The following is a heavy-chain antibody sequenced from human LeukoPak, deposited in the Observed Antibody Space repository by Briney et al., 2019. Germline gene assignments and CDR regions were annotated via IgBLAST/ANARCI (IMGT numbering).Heavy chain of an antibody. D-gene: IGHD7-27*01. CDR3: AKALGQLGIDY. J-gene: IGHJ4*02. CDR1: GFTFSDYY. Sequence: GGSLRLSCAASGFTFSDYYMSWIRQAPGKGLEWVSYISSRGTSKYYADSVKGRFSISRDNAKNSMYLQMNSLRAEDTAVYYCAKALGQLGIDYWGQGTLVTVSS. V-gene: IGHV3-11*01. CDR2: ISSRGTSK.